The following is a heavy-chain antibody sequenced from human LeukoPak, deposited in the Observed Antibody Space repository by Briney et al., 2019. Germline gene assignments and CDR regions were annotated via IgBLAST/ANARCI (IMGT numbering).Heavy chain of an antibody. Sequence: ASVKVSCKASGYTFTSYGISWVRQAPGQGLEWMGWISAYNGNTNYAQKLQGRVTMTTDTSTSTAYMELRSLRSDDTAVYCCARDTGYTAMVTFDPWGQGTLVTVSS. CDR3: ARDTGYTAMVTFDP. V-gene: IGHV1-18*01. CDR2: ISAYNGNT. CDR1: GYTFTSYG. D-gene: IGHD5-18*01. J-gene: IGHJ5*02.